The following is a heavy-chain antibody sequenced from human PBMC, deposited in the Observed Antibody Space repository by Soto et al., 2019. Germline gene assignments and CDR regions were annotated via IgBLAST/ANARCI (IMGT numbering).Heavy chain of an antibody. D-gene: IGHD2-2*01. V-gene: IGHV1-3*01. J-gene: IGHJ2*01. CDR2: ISAGNGNT. Sequence: ASVKVSCKASGYTFTSYAMHWVRQAPGQRLEWMGWISAGNGNTKYSQKFQGRVTITRDTSASTAYMELSSLRSEDTAVYYCARTDIVVVPAAISVGYWYFDLWGRGTLVTVSS. CDR3: ARTDIVVVPAAISVGYWYFDL. CDR1: GYTFTSYA.